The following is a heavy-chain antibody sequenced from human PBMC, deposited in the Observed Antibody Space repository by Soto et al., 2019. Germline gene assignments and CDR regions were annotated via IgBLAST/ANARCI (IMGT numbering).Heavy chain of an antibody. J-gene: IGHJ4*02. Sequence: QVQLVESGGGVVQPGRSLRLSCAASGFTFSSYGMHWVRQAPGKGLEWVAVISYDGSNKYYADSVKGRFTISRDNSKNTLYLQMNSRRAEDTAVYYCAKDRGEVFTLDYWGQGTLVTVSS. V-gene: IGHV3-30*18. D-gene: IGHD3-16*01. CDR1: GFTFSSYG. CDR2: ISYDGSNK. CDR3: AKDRGEVFTLDY.